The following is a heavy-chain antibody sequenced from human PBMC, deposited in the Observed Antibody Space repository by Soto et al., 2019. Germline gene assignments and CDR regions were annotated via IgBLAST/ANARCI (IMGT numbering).Heavy chain of an antibody. V-gene: IGHV1-18*01. CDR1: GYTFTSYG. CDR2: ISADNGNT. Sequence: QVQLVQSGAEVKKPGASVKVSCKASGYTFTSYGISWVRQAPGQGLEWMGWISADNGNTNYAQKLQGRVTMTTDTSTSTVYMELRSLRSDDTAVDYCARDRGSYALDYWGQGTLVTVSS. D-gene: IGHD1-26*01. J-gene: IGHJ4*02. CDR3: ARDRGSYALDY.